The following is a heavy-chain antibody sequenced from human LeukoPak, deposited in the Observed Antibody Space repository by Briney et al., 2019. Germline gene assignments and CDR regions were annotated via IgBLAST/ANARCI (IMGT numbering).Heavy chain of an antibody. D-gene: IGHD2-2*03. J-gene: IGHJ6*02. Sequence: GASVKVSCKASGYTFTGYYMHWVRQAPGQGVEWMGWINPNSGGTNYAQKFQGRVTMTRDTSISTAYMELSRLRSDDTAVYYCASLDIVVVPAAQSYYYYGMDVWGQGTTVTVSS. CDR1: GYTFTGYY. CDR2: INPNSGGT. V-gene: IGHV1-2*02. CDR3: ASLDIVVVPAAQSYYYYGMDV.